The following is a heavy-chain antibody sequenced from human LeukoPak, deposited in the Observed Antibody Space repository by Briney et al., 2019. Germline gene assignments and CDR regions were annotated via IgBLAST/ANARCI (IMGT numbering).Heavy chain of an antibody. J-gene: IGHJ4*02. CDR1: GFTFSSYW. D-gene: IGHD3-10*01. CDR2: ISSDGKRT. Sequence: GGSLRLSCADSGFTFSSYWMHWVRQAPGKGLVWVSHISSDGKRTTYADSVKGRFTISRDNAKNTLYLQMNSLRAEDTAVYYCARYRYYGSGSYLGDYWGQGTLVTVSS. V-gene: IGHV3-74*01. CDR3: ARYRYYGSGSYLGDY.